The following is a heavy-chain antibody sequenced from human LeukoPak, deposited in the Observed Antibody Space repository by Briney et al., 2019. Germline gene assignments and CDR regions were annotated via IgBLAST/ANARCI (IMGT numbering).Heavy chain of an antibody. CDR2: ISGSGGST. V-gene: IGHV3-23*01. Sequence: GGSLRLSCAASGFTFSSYWMHWVRQAPGRGLEWVSAISGSGGSTYYADSVKGRFTISRDNSKNTLYLQMNSLRAEDTAVYYCAKDLDSTGVWDYWGQGTLVTVSS. J-gene: IGHJ4*02. CDR1: GFTFSSYW. CDR3: AKDLDSTGVWDY. D-gene: IGHD3-22*01.